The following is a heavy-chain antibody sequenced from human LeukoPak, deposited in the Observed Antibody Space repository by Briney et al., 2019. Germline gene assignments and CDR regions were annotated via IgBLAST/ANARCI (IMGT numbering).Heavy chain of an antibody. CDR3: VKDRGRNGWYGDY. Sequence: AGGSLRLSCAASGFTFDDYGMIWLRQGPGKGLEWVSGINWNGGSTGYGDSVKGRFTISRDNAKNSLYLQMNSLTAEDTALYYCVKDRGRNGWYGDYWGQGTLVTVSS. CDR1: GFTFDDYG. CDR2: INWNGGST. D-gene: IGHD5-24*01. J-gene: IGHJ4*02. V-gene: IGHV3-20*04.